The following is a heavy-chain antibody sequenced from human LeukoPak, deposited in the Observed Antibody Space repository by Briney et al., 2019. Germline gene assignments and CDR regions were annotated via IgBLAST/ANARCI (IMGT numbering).Heavy chain of an antibody. CDR3: ARILAAAGTPYFDY. CDR2: IKQDGREK. Sequence: TGGSLRLSCAASGFTFSSYWMSWVRQAPGKGLEWVANIKQDGREKYYVDSVKGRFTISRDNAKNSLYLQMNSLRAEDTAVYYCARILAAAGTPYFDYWGQGTLVTVSS. V-gene: IGHV3-7*01. D-gene: IGHD6-13*01. CDR1: GFTFSSYW. J-gene: IGHJ4*02.